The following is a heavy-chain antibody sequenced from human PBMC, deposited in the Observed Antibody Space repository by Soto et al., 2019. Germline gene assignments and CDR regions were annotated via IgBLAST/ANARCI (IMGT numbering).Heavy chain of an antibody. CDR1: GGSISSSSYY. CDR2: IYYSGST. D-gene: IGHD5-12*01. Sequence: QLQLQESGPGLVKPSETLSLTCTVSGGSISSSSYYWGWIRQPPGKGLEWIGGIYYSGSTYYNPFLKSRVTISVDTSKNQFSLKLSSVAAADTAVYYCARQEVAKTGYYYYYMDVWGKGTTVTVSS. J-gene: IGHJ6*03. CDR3: ARQEVAKTGYYYYYMDV. V-gene: IGHV4-39*01.